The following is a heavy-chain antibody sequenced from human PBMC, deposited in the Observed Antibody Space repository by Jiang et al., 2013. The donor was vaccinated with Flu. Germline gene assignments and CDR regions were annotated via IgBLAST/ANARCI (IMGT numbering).Heavy chain of an antibody. J-gene: IGHJ3*02. V-gene: IGHV4-61*02. CDR2: IYTSGST. D-gene: IGHD1-1*01. CDR1: GGSISSGSYY. CDR3: ARVVGLNDFDI. Sequence: GLVKPSQTLSLTCTVSGGSISSGSYYWSWIRQPAGKGLEWIGRIYTSGSTNYNPSLKSRVTISVDTSKNQFSLKLSSVTAADTAVYYCARVVGLNDFDIWGQGTMVTVSS.